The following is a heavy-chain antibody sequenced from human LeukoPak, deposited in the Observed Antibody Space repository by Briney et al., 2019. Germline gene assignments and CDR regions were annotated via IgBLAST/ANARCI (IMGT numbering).Heavy chain of an antibody. CDR1: GYSFSDNW. J-gene: IGHJ4*02. V-gene: IGHV5-51*01. D-gene: IGHD3-3*02. CDR2: INPHDSTT. CDR3: ARHLRTSTCQDLDY. Sequence: GESLKISCQASGYSFSDNWIGWVRQRPGKGLQWMGIINPHDSTTKYSPSFQGQVTISIDKSINTAYLQWSSLTASDTAIYYCARHLRTSTCQDLDYWGQGTLVTVSS.